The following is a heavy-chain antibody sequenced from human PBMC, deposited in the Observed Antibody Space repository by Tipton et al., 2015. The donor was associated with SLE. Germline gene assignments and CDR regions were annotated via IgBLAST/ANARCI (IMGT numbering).Heavy chain of an antibody. CDR2: IHTSGKT. CDR1: GYSIRDGYY. CDR3: ASLAPTGSGRGY. V-gene: IGHV4-38-2*02. J-gene: IGHJ4*02. D-gene: IGHD6-19*01. Sequence: TLSLTCNVSGYSIRDGYYWGWIRQAPGKGLEWIGRIHTSGKTTYNPSLRSRVTISQDTSKNQFSLNLNSVTAADTAVYYCASLAPTGSGRGYWGQGTLVTVSS.